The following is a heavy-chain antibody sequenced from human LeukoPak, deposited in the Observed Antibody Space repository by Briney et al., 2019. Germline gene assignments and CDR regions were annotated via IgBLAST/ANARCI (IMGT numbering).Heavy chain of an antibody. CDR1: GFTFSSYA. D-gene: IGHD6-19*01. Sequence: GGSLRLSCAASGFTFSSYAMSWVRQAQGKGPEWVSAISGSGGSTYYADSVKGRFTISRDNSKNTLYLQMNSLRAEDTAVYYCARDRIAVARTDYWGQGTLVTVSS. V-gene: IGHV3-23*01. CDR2: ISGSGGST. J-gene: IGHJ4*02. CDR3: ARDRIAVARTDY.